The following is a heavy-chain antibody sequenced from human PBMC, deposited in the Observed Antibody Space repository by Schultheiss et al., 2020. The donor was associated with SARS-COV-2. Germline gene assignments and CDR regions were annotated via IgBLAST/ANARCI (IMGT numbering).Heavy chain of an antibody. CDR1: GFTFSNAW. Sequence: GGSLRLSCAASGFTFSNAWMSWVRQAPGKGLEWVGRIKSKTDGGTTDYAAPVKGRFTISRDDSKNTLYLQMNSLRAEDTAVYYCARDGEKTTGYWGQGTLVTVSS. D-gene: IGHD5-24*01. J-gene: IGHJ4*02. V-gene: IGHV3-15*01. CDR3: ARDGEKTTGY. CDR2: IKSKTDGGTT.